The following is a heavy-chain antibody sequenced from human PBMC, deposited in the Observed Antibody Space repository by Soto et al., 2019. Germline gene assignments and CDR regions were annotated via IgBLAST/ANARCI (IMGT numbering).Heavy chain of an antibody. V-gene: IGHV1-69*13. Sequence: SVKVSCKASGGTFSSYAISWVRQAPGQGLEWMGGIIPIFGTANYAQKFQGRVTITADESTSTAYMELSSLRSEDTAVYYCARGGYDFQGWFDPWGQGTMVAVSS. CDR2: IIPIFGTA. J-gene: IGHJ5*02. CDR1: GGTFSSYA. CDR3: ARGGYDFQGWFDP. D-gene: IGHD3-3*01.